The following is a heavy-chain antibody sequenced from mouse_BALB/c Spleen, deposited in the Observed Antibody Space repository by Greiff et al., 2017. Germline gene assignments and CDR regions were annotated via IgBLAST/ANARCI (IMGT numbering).Heavy chain of an antibody. CDR3: AGYGKGYAMDY. D-gene: IGHD2-10*02. Sequence: QVQLQQSGAELMKPGASVKISCKATGYTFSSYWIEWVKQRPGHGLEWIGEILPGSGSTNYNEKFKGKATFTADTSSNTAYMQLSSLTSEDSAVYYCAGYGKGYAMDYWGQGTSVTVSS. CDR2: ILPGSGST. CDR1: GYTFSSYW. V-gene: IGHV1-9*01. J-gene: IGHJ4*01.